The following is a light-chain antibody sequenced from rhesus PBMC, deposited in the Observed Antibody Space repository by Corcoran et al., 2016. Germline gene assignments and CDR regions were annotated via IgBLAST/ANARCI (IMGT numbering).Light chain of an antibody. CDR3: QQLGNWPRT. CDR1: QSVSSS. V-gene: IGKV3-35*01. J-gene: IGKJ1*01. CDR2: DAA. Sequence: EIVLTQSPATLSLSPGERATLSCRASQSVSSSFAWYQQKPGQAPRLLIYDAATRATGIPDRFSGSGSGINCTLTISSLEPENVGVYYCQQLGNWPRTFGQGTKVEIK.